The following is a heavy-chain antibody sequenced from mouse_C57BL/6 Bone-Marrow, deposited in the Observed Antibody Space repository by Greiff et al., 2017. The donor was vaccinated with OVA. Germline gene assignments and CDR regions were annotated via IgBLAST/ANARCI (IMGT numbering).Heavy chain of an antibody. CDR1: GYTFTDYY. Sequence: VQLQQSGAELVRPGASVKLSCKASGYTFTDYYINWVKQRPGQGLEWIARIYPGSGNTYYNEKFKGKATLTAEKSSSTAYMQLSSLTSEDSAVYFCARRGAYSNVYYAMDYWGQGTSVTVSS. V-gene: IGHV1-76*01. CDR3: ARRGAYSNVYYAMDY. J-gene: IGHJ4*01. CDR2: IYPGSGNT. D-gene: IGHD2-5*01.